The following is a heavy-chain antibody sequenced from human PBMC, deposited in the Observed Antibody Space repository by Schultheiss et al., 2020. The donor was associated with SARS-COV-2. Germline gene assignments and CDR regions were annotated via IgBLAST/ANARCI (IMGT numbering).Heavy chain of an antibody. J-gene: IGHJ4*02. CDR2: IYYSGST. Sequence: SETLSLTCTVSGGSISSSSYYWGWIRQRPGKGLEWIGSIYYSGSTYYNPSLKSRVTISVYTSKNQFSLKLRSVTAADTAVYYSDRTLRGGIVVAVPYYFDFWGQGPPVTVSS. D-gene: IGHD6-19*01. CDR3: DRTLRGGIVVAVPYYFDF. V-gene: IGHV4-39*07. CDR1: GGSISSSSYY.